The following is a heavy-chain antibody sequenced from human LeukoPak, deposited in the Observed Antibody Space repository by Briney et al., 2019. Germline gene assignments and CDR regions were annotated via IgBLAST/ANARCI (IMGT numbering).Heavy chain of an antibody. CDR1: GYSISSGYD. Sequence: SETLSLTCTVSGYSISSGYDWGWIRQPPGKGLEWIGSILHSGSTYYNPSLKSRVTISADTSKNQFSLKLSSVTAADTAVYYCARLYSGSFHAFDIWGQGTMVTVSS. V-gene: IGHV4-38-2*02. CDR3: ARLYSGSFHAFDI. D-gene: IGHD1-26*01. CDR2: ILHSGST. J-gene: IGHJ3*02.